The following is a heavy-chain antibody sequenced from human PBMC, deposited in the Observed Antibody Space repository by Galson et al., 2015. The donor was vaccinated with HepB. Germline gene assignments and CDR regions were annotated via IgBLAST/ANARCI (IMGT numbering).Heavy chain of an antibody. D-gene: IGHD6-6*01. V-gene: IGHV1-18*01. CDR2: ISAYTGNT. J-gene: IGHJ5*02. CDR1: NYAFNTFG. Sequence: SVKVSCKASNYAFNTFGLSWLRQAPGQGLEWIGWISAYTGNTNYARKFQGRVAITTDTSTSTAYMELRSLRPDDTAVYFCARDRAQGVVIAAALNNRFDPWGQGTLVTVSS. CDR3: ARDRAQGVVIAAALNNRFDP.